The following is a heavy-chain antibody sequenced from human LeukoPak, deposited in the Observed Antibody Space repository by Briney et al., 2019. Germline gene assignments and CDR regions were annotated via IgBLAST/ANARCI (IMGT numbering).Heavy chain of an antibody. J-gene: IGHJ4*02. V-gene: IGHV3-30*02. CDR2: TRYDGSNK. D-gene: IGHD3-22*01. CDR1: GFTFSSYG. CDR3: AKDREANHYEYCDY. Sequence: GGSLRLSCAASGFTFSSYGMHWVRQAPGKGLEWVAFTRYDGSNKYYADSVKGRFTISRDNSKNTLYLQMNSLRAEDTAVYYCAKDREANHYEYCDYWGQGTLVTVSS.